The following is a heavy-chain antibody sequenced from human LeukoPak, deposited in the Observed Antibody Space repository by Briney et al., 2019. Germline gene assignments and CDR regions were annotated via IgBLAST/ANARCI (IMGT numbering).Heavy chain of an antibody. CDR2: INHSGST. J-gene: IGHJ4*02. CDR1: GGSFSGYH. Sequence: PSKTLSLTCAVYGGSFSGYHWSWIRQPPGKGLEWIGEINHSGSTNYNPSLKSRVTISVDTSKNQFSLKLSSVTAADTAVYYCARGLGYSSGWYDYWGQGTLVTVSS. CDR3: ARGLGYSSGWYDY. D-gene: IGHD6-19*01. V-gene: IGHV4-34*01.